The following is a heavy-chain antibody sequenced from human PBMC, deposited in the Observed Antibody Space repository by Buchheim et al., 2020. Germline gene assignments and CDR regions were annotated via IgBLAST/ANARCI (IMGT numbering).Heavy chain of an antibody. CDR2: IDPSDSYT. CDR1: GYSFTSYW. V-gene: IGHV5-10-1*03. Sequence: EVQLVQSGAEVKKPGESLRISCKGSGYSFTSYWISWVRQMPGKGLEWMGRIDPSDSYTTYSPSFQGHVTISADKSISTAYLQWSSLKASDTAMYYCARHWGYYDFWSGYYMLDWFDPWGQGTL. J-gene: IGHJ5*02. CDR3: ARHWGYYDFWSGYYMLDWFDP. D-gene: IGHD3-3*01.